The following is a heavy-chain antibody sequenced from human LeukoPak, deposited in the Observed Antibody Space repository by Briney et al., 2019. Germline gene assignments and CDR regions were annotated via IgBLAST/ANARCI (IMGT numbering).Heavy chain of an antibody. CDR2: ISWNSGSI. J-gene: IGHJ4*02. D-gene: IGHD4-23*01. Sequence: SLRLSCAASGFTFDDYAMHWVRQAPGKGLEWVSGISWNSGSIGYADSVKGRFTISRDNAKNSLYLQMNSLRAEDTALYYCAKDIAPLTTVVTRGFDYWGQGTLVTVSS. V-gene: IGHV3-9*01. CDR3: AKDIAPLTTVVTRGFDY. CDR1: GFTFDDYA.